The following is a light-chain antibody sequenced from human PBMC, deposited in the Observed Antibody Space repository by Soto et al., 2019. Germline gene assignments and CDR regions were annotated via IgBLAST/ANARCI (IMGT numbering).Light chain of an antibody. CDR1: SSDISADNY. CDR2: EVG. J-gene: IGLJ1*01. V-gene: IGLV2-14*01. CDR3: SSYPTNTFYV. Sequence: QSVLTQPASVSGSPGQSITISCTRTSSDISADNYVSWYQQHPGKAPKLIIYEVGDRPSGLSNRFSGSKSGNPASLTISDLQPEDEADYYCSSYPTNTFYVFGTGTKVTVL.